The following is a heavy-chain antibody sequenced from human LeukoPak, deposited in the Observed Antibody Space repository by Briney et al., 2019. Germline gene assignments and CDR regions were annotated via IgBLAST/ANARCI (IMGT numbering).Heavy chain of an antibody. J-gene: IGHJ3*01. V-gene: IGHV4-61*02. D-gene: IGHD3-3*01. Sequence: PSETLSLTCTVSGGSISSGSYYWSWIRQPAGKGLEWIGRIYTSGSTNYNPSLKSRVTISVDTSKNQFSLKLSSVTAADTAVYYCARESEYDFWSGYSQSSWGQGTMVTVSS. CDR3: ARESEYDFWSGYSQSS. CDR1: GGSISSGSYY. CDR2: IYTSGST.